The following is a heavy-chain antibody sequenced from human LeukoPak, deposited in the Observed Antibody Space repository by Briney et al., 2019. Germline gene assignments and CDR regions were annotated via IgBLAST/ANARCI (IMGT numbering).Heavy chain of an antibody. J-gene: IGHJ4*02. CDR3: VSGFLQWLY. CDR1: GFSFSSYW. CDR2: INPDGSNM. V-gene: IGHV3-7*01. Sequence: GGSLRPSCAASGFSFSSYWMSWVRQAQGKGLEWVANINPDGSNMLYVDSVKGRFTISRDNAKNSLYLQMNNLRAEDTAVYFCVSGFLQWLYWGQGTLVTVSS. D-gene: IGHD3-3*01.